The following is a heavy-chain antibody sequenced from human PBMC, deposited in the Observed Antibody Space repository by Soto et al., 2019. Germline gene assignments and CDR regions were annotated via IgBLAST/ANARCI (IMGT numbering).Heavy chain of an antibody. V-gene: IGHV1-69*13. Sequence: SVKVSCKASGCTVSSYAISCVRQAPGQGLEWMGGIIPIFGTANYAQKFQGRVTITADESTSTAYMELSSLRSEDTAVYYCARDHRVNAFDIWGQGTMVTVSS. CDR1: GCTVSSYA. CDR3: ARDHRVNAFDI. CDR2: IIPIFGTA. J-gene: IGHJ3*02. D-gene: IGHD6-13*01.